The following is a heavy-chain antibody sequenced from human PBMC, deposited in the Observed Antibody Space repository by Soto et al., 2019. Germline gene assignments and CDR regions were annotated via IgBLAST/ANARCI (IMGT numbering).Heavy chain of an antibody. CDR3: ARDGIAAAGYNWFDP. V-gene: IGHV1-69*13. J-gene: IGHJ5*02. Sequence: GASVKVSCKASGGTFSSYAISWVRQAPGQGLGWMGGIIPIFGTANYAQKFQGRVTITADESTSTAYMELGSLRSEDTAVYYCARDGIAAAGYNWFDPWGEGTLVTVSS. CDR2: IIPIFGTA. CDR1: GGTFSSYA. D-gene: IGHD6-13*01.